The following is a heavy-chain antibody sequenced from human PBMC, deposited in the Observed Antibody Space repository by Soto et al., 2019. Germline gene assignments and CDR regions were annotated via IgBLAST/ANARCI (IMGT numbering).Heavy chain of an antibody. V-gene: IGHV1-18*01. CDR3: AREGPRPYYYYGMDV. Sequence: GTSVKVSCKASGYTFTSCGISWVRQAPGQGLEWMGWISGYNGNTNYEQKFQDRVTMTTDTTTNTAYMELRSLRSDDTAVYYCAREGPRPYYYYGMDVWGQGTTVTVSS. CDR1: GYTFTSCG. CDR2: ISGYNGNT. J-gene: IGHJ6*02.